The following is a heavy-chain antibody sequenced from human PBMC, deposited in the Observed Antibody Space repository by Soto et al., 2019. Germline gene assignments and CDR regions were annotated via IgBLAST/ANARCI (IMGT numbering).Heavy chain of an antibody. J-gene: IGHJ6*02. CDR2: IYYSGST. CDR1: GGSVSSGSYY. Sequence: SETLALTCTVSGGSVSSGSYYWSWIRQPPGKGLEWIGYIYYSGSTNYNPSLKSRVTISVDTSKNQFSLKLSSVTAADTAVYYCARAGDSSGLKHSYYYGMAVWCQGTTFS. D-gene: IGHD3-22*01. CDR3: ARAGDSSGLKHSYYYGMAV. V-gene: IGHV4-61*01.